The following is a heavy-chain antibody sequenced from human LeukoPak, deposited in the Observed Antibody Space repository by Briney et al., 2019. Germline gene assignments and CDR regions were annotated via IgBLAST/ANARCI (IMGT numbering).Heavy chain of an antibody. Sequence: PGGSLRLSCAASGFTFSTYTMHWVRQAPDKGLEWVAVISFDGSHKYYADSVKGRFTISRDSSRNTLYLQMNSLRAEDTAVYYCATGVNYWSGYQPLFDYWGQGTLVTVSS. CDR1: GFTFSTYT. CDR3: ATGVNYWSGYQPLFDY. J-gene: IGHJ4*02. D-gene: IGHD3-3*01. CDR2: ISFDGSHK. V-gene: IGHV3-30-3*01.